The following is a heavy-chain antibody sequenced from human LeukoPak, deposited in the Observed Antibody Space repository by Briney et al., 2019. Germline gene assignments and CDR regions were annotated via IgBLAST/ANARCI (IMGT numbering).Heavy chain of an antibody. Sequence: GSLRLSCAAFGFTFSSYGMHWVRQAPGKGLEYVSAISSNGDSTYYANSAKGRFTISRDNSKNTLFLQMGSLRAEDMAVYYCTRGDSGWLDYWGRGTLVTVSS. D-gene: IGHD6-19*01. CDR2: ISSNGDST. CDR3: TRGDSGWLDY. V-gene: IGHV3-64*01. CDR1: GFTFSSYG. J-gene: IGHJ4*02.